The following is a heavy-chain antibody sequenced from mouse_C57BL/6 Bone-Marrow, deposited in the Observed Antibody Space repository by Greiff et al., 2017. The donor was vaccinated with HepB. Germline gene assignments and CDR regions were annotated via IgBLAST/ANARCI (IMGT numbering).Heavy chain of an antibody. D-gene: IGHD2-4*01. CDR2: IYPRSGNT. Sequence: VQLQQSGAELARPGASVKLSCKASGYTFTSYGISWVKQRTGQGLEWIGEIYPRSGNTYYNEKFKGKATLTADKSSSTAYMELRSLTSEDSAVYFCALIYYDYDGGLFFDHWGQGTTLTVSS. CDR1: GYTFTSYG. J-gene: IGHJ2*01. CDR3: ALIYYDYDGGLFFDH. V-gene: IGHV1-81*01.